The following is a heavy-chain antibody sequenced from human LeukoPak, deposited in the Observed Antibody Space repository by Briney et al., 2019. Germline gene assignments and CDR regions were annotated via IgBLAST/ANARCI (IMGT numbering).Heavy chain of an antibody. D-gene: IGHD7-27*01. J-gene: IGHJ4*02. Sequence: SETLSLTCTVSGGSISSYYWSWIRQPPGKGLEWIGYIYYSGSTNYNPSLKSRVTISVDTSKNQFSLKLSSVTAAETAVYYCASRKLGNDYWGQGTLVTVSS. CDR3: ASRKLGNDY. CDR1: GGSISSYY. V-gene: IGHV4-59*01. CDR2: IYYSGST.